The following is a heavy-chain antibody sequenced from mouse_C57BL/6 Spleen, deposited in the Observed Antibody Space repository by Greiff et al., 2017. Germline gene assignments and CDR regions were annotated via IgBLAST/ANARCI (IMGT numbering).Heavy chain of an antibody. Sequence: QVQLQQSGPELVKPGASVKISCKASGYAFSSSWMNWVKQRPGKGLEWIGRIYPGDGDTNYNGKFKGKATMTADKSSSTAYMQLSSLTSEDSAVYFCARRGYGYDGYFDVWGTGTTVTVSS. CDR3: ARRGYGYDGYFDV. V-gene: IGHV1-82*01. CDR2: IYPGDGDT. J-gene: IGHJ1*03. D-gene: IGHD2-2*01. CDR1: GYAFSSSW.